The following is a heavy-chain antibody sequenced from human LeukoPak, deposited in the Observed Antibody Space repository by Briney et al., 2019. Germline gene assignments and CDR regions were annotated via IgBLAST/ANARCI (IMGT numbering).Heavy chain of an antibody. Sequence: ASVKVSCKASGGTFSSYAISWVRQAPGQGRGWMGGFDPEDGETIYAQKFQGRVTMTEDTSTDTAYMELSNLRSEDTAVYYCAPRRDGYNYADYWGQGTLVTVSS. CDR1: GGTFSSYA. V-gene: IGHV1-24*01. CDR3: APRRDGYNYADY. J-gene: IGHJ4*02. D-gene: IGHD5-24*01. CDR2: FDPEDGET.